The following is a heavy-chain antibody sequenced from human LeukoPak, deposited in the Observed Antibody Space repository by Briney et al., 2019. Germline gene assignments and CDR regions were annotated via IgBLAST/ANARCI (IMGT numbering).Heavy chain of an antibody. CDR2: INPNSGGT. CDR1: GYTFTGYC. D-gene: IGHD3-16*02. CDR3: ARGRLRLGELSPQDFDY. V-gene: IGHV1-2*04. J-gene: IGHJ4*02. Sequence: GASVKVSCKASGYTFTGYCMHWVRQAPGQGLEWMGWINPNSGGTNYAQKFQGWVTMTRDTSISTAYMELSRLRSDDTAVYYCARGRLRLGELSPQDFDYWGQGTLVTVSS.